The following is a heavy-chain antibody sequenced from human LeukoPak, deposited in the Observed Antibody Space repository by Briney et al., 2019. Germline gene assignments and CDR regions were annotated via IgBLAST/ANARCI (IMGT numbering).Heavy chain of an antibody. CDR3: AREVAAAGTAFDY. CDR1: GFTFSAYA. D-gene: IGHD6-13*01. CDR2: ISYDGSNK. V-gene: IGHV3-30-3*01. J-gene: IGHJ4*02. Sequence: PGRSLRLSCAASGFTFSAYAMLWVRQAPGKGLEWVAVISYDGSNKYYADSVKGRFTISRDNSKNTVYLQMNSLRAEDTAVYYCAREVAAAGTAFDYWGQGTLVTVSS.